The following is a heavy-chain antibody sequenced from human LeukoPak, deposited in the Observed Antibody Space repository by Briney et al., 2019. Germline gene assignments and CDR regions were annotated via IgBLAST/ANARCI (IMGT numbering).Heavy chain of an antibody. Sequence: GGSLRLSCAASGFTLSDYYMSWIRQAPGKGLEWVSYISSSSSYTNYADSVKGRFTISRDNAKNSLYLQMNSLRAEDTAVYYCARVLMYYDILTGSHYFDYWGQGTLVTVSS. D-gene: IGHD3-9*01. V-gene: IGHV3-11*06. CDR3: ARVLMYYDILTGSHYFDY. J-gene: IGHJ4*02. CDR2: ISSSSSYT. CDR1: GFTLSDYY.